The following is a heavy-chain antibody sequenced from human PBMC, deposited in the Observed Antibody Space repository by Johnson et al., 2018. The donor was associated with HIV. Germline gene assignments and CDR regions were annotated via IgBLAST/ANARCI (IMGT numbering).Heavy chain of an antibody. V-gene: IGHV3-66*01. CDR1: GFTVRSSY. J-gene: IGHJ3*01. D-gene: IGHD2-21*02. Sequence: VQLVESGGGLVQPGGSLRLSCAASGFTVRSSYMSWVRQAPGKGLEHVSVIYSDGTTYYADFVTGRFTISRDSPKDTLYLQMNSLRAEDTAVYYCTRGGGAYCGSDCLRTFDVWGQGTVLTVS. CDR2: IYSDGTT. CDR3: TRGGGAYCGSDCLRTFDV.